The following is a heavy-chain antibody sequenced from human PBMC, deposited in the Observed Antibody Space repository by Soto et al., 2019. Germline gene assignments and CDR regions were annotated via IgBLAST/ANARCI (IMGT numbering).Heavy chain of an antibody. V-gene: IGHV1-69*06. J-gene: IGHJ1*01. Sequence: QVQLVQSGAEVKKPGSSVKVSCKASGGTFSSYAISWVRQAPGQGLEWMGGMIPIFGTANDAQKCQGRVTITADKSTSTAYMELSSLRSEDTAVYYCARGLLGRKREYFQHWGQGTLVTVSS. D-gene: IGHD7-27*01. CDR1: GGTFSSYA. CDR2: MIPIFGTA. CDR3: ARGLLGRKREYFQH.